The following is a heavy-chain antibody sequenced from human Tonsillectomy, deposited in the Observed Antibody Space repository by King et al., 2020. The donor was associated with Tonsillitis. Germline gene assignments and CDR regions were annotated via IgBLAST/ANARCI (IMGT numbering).Heavy chain of an antibody. J-gene: IGHJ2*01. V-gene: IGHV4-59*08. Sequence: QLQESGPGLVKPSETLSLTCTVSGGSISSYYWSWIRQPPGKGLEWIGYIYYSGSTNYNPSLKRRVTISVDTSKNQFSLKLSSVTAADTAVYYCARRAKNAGMWYFDLWGRGTLVTVSS. CDR1: GGSISSYY. CDR3: ARRAKNAGMWYFDL. D-gene: IGHD1-1*01. CDR2: IYYSGST.